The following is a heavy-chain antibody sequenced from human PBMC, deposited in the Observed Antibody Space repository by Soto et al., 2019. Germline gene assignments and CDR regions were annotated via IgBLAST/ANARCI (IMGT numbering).Heavy chain of an antibody. CDR1: GFTVSSNY. V-gene: IGHV3-53*04. CDR3: ARGEAFDI. Sequence: GGSLRLSCAASGFTVSSNYMSWVRQAPGKGLEWVSFIYSGGSTYYADSVKGRFTISRHNAKNTMYLQMNSVRAEDTAVYYCARGEAFDIWGQGTMVTVSS. CDR2: IYSGGST. J-gene: IGHJ3*02.